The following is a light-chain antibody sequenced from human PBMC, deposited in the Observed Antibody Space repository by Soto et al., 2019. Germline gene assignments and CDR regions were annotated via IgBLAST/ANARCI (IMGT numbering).Light chain of an antibody. CDR3: ATWDDSLNVV. CDR2: SNS. J-gene: IGLJ2*01. CDR1: SSNIGSNT. V-gene: IGLV1-44*01. Sequence: QLVLTQPPSASGTPGQRVTISCSGSSSNIGSNTVNWYQQLPGTAPKLLMYSNSQRPSGVPDRFSGSKSGTSASLAISGLQSEDEADYYCATWDDSLNVVFGGGTKLTVL.